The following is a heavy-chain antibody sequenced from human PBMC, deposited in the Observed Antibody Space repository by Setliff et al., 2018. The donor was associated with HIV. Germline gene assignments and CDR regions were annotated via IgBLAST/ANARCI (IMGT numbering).Heavy chain of an antibody. CDR1: GYTFTDYY. J-gene: IGHJ4*02. CDR2: IYPNTGGT. D-gene: IGHD4-17*01. CDR3: ARSTTAD. Sequence: ASVKVSCKASGYTFTDYYIHWVRQAPGQGLEWMGWIYPNTGGTNYAQEFQGRATMTRDTSISTAYMELSRLRSDDTAVYYCARSTTADWGQGTLVTVSS. V-gene: IGHV1-2*02.